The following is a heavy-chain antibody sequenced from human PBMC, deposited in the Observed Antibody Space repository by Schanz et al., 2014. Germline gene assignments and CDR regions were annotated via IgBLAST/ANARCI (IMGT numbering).Heavy chain of an antibody. CDR1: GYTFSSYG. CDR3: ARDQSPYTNSSDVRYFDY. CDR2: ISPYNGNT. J-gene: IGHJ4*02. D-gene: IGHD6-6*01. Sequence: QLQLVQSGAEVKKPGASVKVSCKASGYTFSSYGISWVRQAPGQGLEWMGWISPYNGNTNYAQKLQDRVTMTADTSTSTAYMDLRSLRSDDTAVYYCARDQSPYTNSSDVRYFDYWGQGSLVTVSS. V-gene: IGHV1-18*01.